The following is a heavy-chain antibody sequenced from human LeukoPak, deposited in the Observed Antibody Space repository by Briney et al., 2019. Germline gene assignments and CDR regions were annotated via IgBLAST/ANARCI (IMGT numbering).Heavy chain of an antibody. CDR1: GFTFSSYG. J-gene: IGHJ6*02. V-gene: IGHV3-33*01. CDR2: IWYDGSNK. Sequence: GRSLRLSCAASGFTFSSYGMHWVRLAPGKGLEWVAVIWYDGSNKYYADSVKGRFTISRDNSKNTLYLQMNGLRAEDTAVYYCARDRVPEAPSAYGMDVWGQGTTVTVSS. CDR3: ARDRVPEAPSAYGMDV. D-gene: IGHD1-14*01.